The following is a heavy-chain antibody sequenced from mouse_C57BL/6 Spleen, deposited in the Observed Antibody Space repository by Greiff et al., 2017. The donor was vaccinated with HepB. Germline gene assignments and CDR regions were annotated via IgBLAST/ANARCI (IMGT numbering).Heavy chain of an antibody. CDR1: GYTFTDYN. CDR3: ARWNDGYLYWYFDV. V-gene: IGHV1-18*01. CDR2: INPNNGGT. J-gene: IGHJ1*03. D-gene: IGHD2-3*01. Sequence: VQLQQSGPELVKPGASVKIPCKASGYTFTDYNMDWVKQSHGKSLEWIGDINPNNGGTIYNQKFKGKATLTVDKSSSTAYMELRSLTSEDTAVYYCARWNDGYLYWYFDVWGTGTTVTVSS.